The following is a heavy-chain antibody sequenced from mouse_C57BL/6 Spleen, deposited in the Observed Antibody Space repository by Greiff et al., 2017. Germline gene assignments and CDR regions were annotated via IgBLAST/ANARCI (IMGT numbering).Heavy chain of an antibody. CDR3: ARYYYGSSYWYFDV. J-gene: IGHJ1*03. D-gene: IGHD1-1*01. CDR2: IYPRSGNT. CDR1: GYTFTSYG. V-gene: IGHV1-81*01. Sequence: QVTLKESGAELARPGASVKLSCKASGYTFTSYGISWVKQRTGQGLEWIGEIYPRSGNTYYNEKFKGKATLTADKSSSTAYMELRSLTSEDSAVYFCARYYYGSSYWYFDVWGTGTTVTVSS.